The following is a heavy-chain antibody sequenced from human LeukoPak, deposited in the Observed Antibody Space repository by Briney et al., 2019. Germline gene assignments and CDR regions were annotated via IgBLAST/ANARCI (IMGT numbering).Heavy chain of an antibody. CDR1: GYSFTSYW. D-gene: IGHD6-19*01. CDR2: IYPGDSDT. CDR3: ARQIGSSGYFDF. V-gene: IGHV5-51*01. Sequence: GESLKISCKGSGYSFTSYWIAWLRQMPGKGLEWMGIIYPGDSDTRYSPSFKGHVTISADKSINTAYMQWSGLTASDTAMYYCARQIGSSGYFDFWGQGTLVTVSS. J-gene: IGHJ4*02.